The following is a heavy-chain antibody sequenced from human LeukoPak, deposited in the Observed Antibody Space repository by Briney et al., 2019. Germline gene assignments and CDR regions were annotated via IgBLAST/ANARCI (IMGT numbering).Heavy chain of an antibody. V-gene: IGHV4-34*01. J-gene: IGHJ4*02. CDR1: GGSFSGYY. CDR2: INHSGST. Sequence: PSETLSLTCAVYGGSFSGYYWSWIRQPPGKGLEWIGEINHSGSTNYNPSLKSRVTISVDTSKNQFSLKLSSVTAADTAVYYCASAIITIFGVVTVFDYWGQGTLVTVSS. D-gene: IGHD3-3*01. CDR3: ASAIITIFGVVTVFDY.